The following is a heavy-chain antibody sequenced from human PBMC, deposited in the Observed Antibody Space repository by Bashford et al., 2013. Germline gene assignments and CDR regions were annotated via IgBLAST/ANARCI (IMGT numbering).Heavy chain of an antibody. Sequence: RPLLYSSETLSLTCTVSGGSISSYYWSWIRQPAGKGLEWIGRIYTSGSTNYNPSLKSRVTMSVDTSKNQFSLKLSSVTAADTAVYYCARERGDYDDYWGQGTLVTVSS. CDR3: ARERGDYDDY. J-gene: IGHJ4*02. V-gene: IGHV4-4*07. CDR2: IYTSGST. CDR1: GGSISSYY. D-gene: IGHD4-17*01.